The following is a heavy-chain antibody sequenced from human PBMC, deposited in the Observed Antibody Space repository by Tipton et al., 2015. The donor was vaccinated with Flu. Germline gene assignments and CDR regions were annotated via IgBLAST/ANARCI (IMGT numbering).Heavy chain of an antibody. CDR3: ARHTGDSVRGVIDY. V-gene: IGHV4-38-2*02. CDR1: GYPISSDYY. Sequence: LRLSCTVSGYPISSDYYWGWIRQPPGKGLEWIGNIYHTGNTYYNSSLKSRVSISVDRSKNQFSLKLSSMTAADTAVYYCARHTGDSVRGVIDYWGQGTLVTVSS. CDR2: IYHTGNT. J-gene: IGHJ4*02. D-gene: IGHD3-10*02.